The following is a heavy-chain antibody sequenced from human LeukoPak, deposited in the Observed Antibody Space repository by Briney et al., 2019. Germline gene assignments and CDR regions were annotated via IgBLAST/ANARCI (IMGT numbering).Heavy chain of an antibody. Sequence: GGSLRLSCAASGFTFSASWMTWVRQAPGKGLEWVANIKPDGSDKNYADSVKGRFTISRDNAENSLFLQMNSLRAEDTALYYCARDLRSSLIAWGQGILVTVSS. J-gene: IGHJ5*02. D-gene: IGHD2/OR15-2a*01. CDR2: IKPDGSDK. CDR1: GFTFSASW. V-gene: IGHV3-7*01. CDR3: ARDLRSSLIA.